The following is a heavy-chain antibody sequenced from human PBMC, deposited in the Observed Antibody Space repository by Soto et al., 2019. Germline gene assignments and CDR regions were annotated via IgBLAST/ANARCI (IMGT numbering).Heavy chain of an antibody. D-gene: IGHD3-22*01. CDR3: ARERGGAIIVGVTGTFEV. Sequence: QVQLVQSGAEVKKPGSSVKVSCKASGGTFSSYAISWVRQAPGQGLEWMGGIIAILGKANYAEKFQGRVTITADESTSTAYMERGSRRSEDTAVYYCARERGGAIIVGVTGTFEVRGQGTLVTVSS. CDR2: IIAILGKA. J-gene: IGHJ3*01. CDR1: GGTFSSYA. V-gene: IGHV1-69*01.